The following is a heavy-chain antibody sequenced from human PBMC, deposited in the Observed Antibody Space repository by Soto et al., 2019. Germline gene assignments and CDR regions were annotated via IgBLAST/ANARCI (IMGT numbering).Heavy chain of an antibody. CDR3: ARAEFTVTTTMVDP. D-gene: IGHD4-4*01. Sequence: SETLSLTCTVSGGSISSGGYYWSWIRQHPGKGLEWIGYIYYSGSTYYNPSLKSRVTISVDTSKNQFSLKLSSVTAADTAVYYCARAEFTVTTTMVDPWGQGTLVTVSS. V-gene: IGHV4-31*03. CDR1: GGSISSGGYY. J-gene: IGHJ5*02. CDR2: IYYSGST.